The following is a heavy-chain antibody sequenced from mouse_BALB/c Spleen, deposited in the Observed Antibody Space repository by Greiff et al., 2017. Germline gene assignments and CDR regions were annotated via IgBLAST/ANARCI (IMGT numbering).Heavy chain of an antibody. CDR3: ARLGGELGFAY. CDR1: GYNFTSYW. V-gene: IGHV1-55*01. CDR2: IYPGSGST. J-gene: IGHJ3*01. D-gene: IGHD4-1*01. Sequence: QVQLKESGAELVKPGTSVKLSCKASGYNFTSYWINWVKLRPGQGLEWIGDIYPGSGSTNYNEKFKSKATLTVDTSSSTAYMQLSSLASEDSALYYCARLGGELGFAYWGQGTLVTVSA.